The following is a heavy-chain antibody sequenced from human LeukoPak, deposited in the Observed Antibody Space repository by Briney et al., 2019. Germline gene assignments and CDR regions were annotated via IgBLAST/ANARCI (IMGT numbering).Heavy chain of an antibody. Sequence: SETLSLICTVSGASISSYYWSWIRQPPGKGLEWIGDIYYSGSIKYNPSLKSRVTMSVDTSKNQFSLKLNSVTAADTAVYYCARGGAARLHFQNWGQGTLVTVSS. J-gene: IGHJ1*01. CDR3: ARGGAARLHFQN. CDR2: IYYSGSI. V-gene: IGHV4-59*01. D-gene: IGHD6-6*01. CDR1: GASISSYY.